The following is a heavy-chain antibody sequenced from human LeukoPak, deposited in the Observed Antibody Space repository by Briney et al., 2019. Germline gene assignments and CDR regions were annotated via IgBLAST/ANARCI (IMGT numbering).Heavy chain of an antibody. Sequence: SETLSLTCNVSGYSISSGYYWGWIRQPPGKGLEWTATVHQSGATYYNPSLKSRVIISVDTSNNRFSLKLSSVTAADTAVYYCARWTTCGGDCHIPDYWGQGILVTVYS. CDR1: GYSISSGYY. J-gene: IGHJ4*02. D-gene: IGHD2-21*02. CDR3: ARWTTCGGDCHIPDY. V-gene: IGHV4-38-2*02. CDR2: VHQSGAT.